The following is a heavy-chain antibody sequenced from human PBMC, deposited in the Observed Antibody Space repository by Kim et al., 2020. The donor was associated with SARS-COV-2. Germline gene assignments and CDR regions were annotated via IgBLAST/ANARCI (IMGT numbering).Heavy chain of an antibody. Sequence: SETLSLTCTVSGGSISTTSYSWGWIRQPPGKGLEWIGNIYSSGSTYYSPSLRSRVTLSVDTSKNQFSLRLSSVTAADTALYYCATRAVVRGVITYFDSWG. J-gene: IGHJ4*01. CDR3: ATRAVVRGVITYFDS. CDR2: IYSSGST. D-gene: IGHD3-10*01. CDR1: GGSISTTSYS. V-gene: IGHV4-39*01.